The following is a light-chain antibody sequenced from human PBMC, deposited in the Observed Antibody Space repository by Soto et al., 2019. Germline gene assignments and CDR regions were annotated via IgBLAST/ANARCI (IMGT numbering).Light chain of an antibody. V-gene: IGLV2-14*01. CDR2: EVS. J-gene: IGLJ1*01. Sequence: QSALTQPASVSGSPGQSITISCTGTSSDVGKYNYVSWYQQHPAKAPKLMIFEVSNRPSGVSNRFSGSKSGNTASLTISGLQAEDEADYYCSSYTSSSTGVFGTGTKVTVL. CDR3: SSYTSSSTGV. CDR1: SSDVGKYNY.